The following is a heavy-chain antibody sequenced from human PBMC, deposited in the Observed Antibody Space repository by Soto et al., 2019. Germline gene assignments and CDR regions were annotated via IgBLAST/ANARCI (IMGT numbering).Heavy chain of an antibody. D-gene: IGHD3-10*01. Sequence: ASVKVSCKASGYTFTGYYMHWVRQAPGQGLEWMGWINPNSGGTNYAQKFQGRVTMTRDTSISTAYMELSRLRSDDTAVYYCARDPLTMVRRVPYYYYGMDVWGQGTKVTVYS. CDR2: INPNSGGT. CDR3: ARDPLTMVRRVPYYYYGMDV. CDR1: GYTFTGYY. V-gene: IGHV1-2*02. J-gene: IGHJ6*02.